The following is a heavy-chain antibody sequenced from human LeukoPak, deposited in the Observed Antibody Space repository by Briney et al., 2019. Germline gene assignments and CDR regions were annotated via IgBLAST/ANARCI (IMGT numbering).Heavy chain of an antibody. Sequence: GRSLRLSCAASGFTFDDYAMHWVRQAPGKGLEWVSGVNWNSGTILYADSVKGRFTISRDNAKNPLYLQMNSLRAEDMALYFCAKDIGDYGDYGWAFDIWGQGTMVTVSS. D-gene: IGHD4-17*01. CDR2: VNWNSGTI. CDR3: AKDIGDYGDYGWAFDI. J-gene: IGHJ3*02. CDR1: GFTFDDYA. V-gene: IGHV3-9*03.